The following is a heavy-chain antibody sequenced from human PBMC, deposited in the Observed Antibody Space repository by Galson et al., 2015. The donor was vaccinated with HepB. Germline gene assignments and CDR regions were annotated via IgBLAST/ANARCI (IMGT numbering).Heavy chain of an antibody. V-gene: IGHV3-30-3*01. J-gene: IGHJ4*02. CDR1: GFTFSSYS. Sequence: SLRLSCAASGFTFSSYSMHWVRQTPGKGLEWVAFMSYDGSNKYYADSVKGRFTISRDNSKNTLDLQMNSLRAQDTAVYYCARGESAGDFWSGYFGFGYWGQGNLVTVSS. CDR3: ARGESAGDFWSGYFGFGY. CDR2: MSYDGSNK. D-gene: IGHD3-3*01.